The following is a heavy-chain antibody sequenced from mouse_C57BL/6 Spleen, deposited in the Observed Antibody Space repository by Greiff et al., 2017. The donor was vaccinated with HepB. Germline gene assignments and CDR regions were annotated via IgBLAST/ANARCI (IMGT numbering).Heavy chain of an antibody. CDR2: ISYSGST. V-gene: IGHV3-1*01. Sequence: EVQVVESGPGMVKPSQSLSLTCTVTSYSITSGYDWHWIRHFPGNKLEWMGYISYSGSTNYNPSLKSRISITHDTSKNHFFLQLNSVTTEDTATYYCARDRTAQVPFAYWGQGTLVTVSS. J-gene: IGHJ3*01. CDR3: ARDRTAQVPFAY. CDR1: SYSITSGYD. D-gene: IGHD3-2*02.